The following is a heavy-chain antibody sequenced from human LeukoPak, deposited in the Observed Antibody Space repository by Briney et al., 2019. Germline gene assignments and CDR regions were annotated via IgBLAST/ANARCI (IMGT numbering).Heavy chain of an antibody. CDR2: IYHSGSA. CDR1: GYYISSGYL. Sequence: SETLSLTCVVSGYYISSGYLWAWIRQSPGKGLEWIGSIYHSGSAHYNPSLKSRVTISLETSKNQFSLKLFSVTAADAAVYYCARDPRWLTPDCTTTSCYENYFDPWGQGTLVTVSS. J-gene: IGHJ5*02. CDR3: ARDPRWLTPDCTTTSCYENYFDP. D-gene: IGHD2-2*01. V-gene: IGHV4-38-2*02.